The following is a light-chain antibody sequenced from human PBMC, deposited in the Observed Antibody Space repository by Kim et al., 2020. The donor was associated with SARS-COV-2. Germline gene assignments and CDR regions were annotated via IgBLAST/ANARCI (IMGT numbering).Light chain of an antibody. J-gene: IGKJ4*01. CDR1: QSFSSAY. CDR3: QHYGSSPT. Sequence: PGGRVTLSCRASQSFSSAYLAWYQQKPGQAPRLLIYGASSRATGIPDRFSGSGSGTDFTLSISRLEPEDFAVYYCQHYGSSPTFGGGTKVDIK. V-gene: IGKV3-20*01. CDR2: GAS.